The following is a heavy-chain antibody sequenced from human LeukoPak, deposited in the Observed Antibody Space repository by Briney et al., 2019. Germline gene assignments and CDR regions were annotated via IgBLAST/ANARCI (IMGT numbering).Heavy chain of an antibody. D-gene: IGHD6-19*01. J-gene: IGHJ4*02. Sequence: SQTLSLTCAISGDSVSSNSAAWDWIRQSPSRGLEWLGRTYYRSKWYNDYAVSVKSRITIKPDTSKNQFSLQLTSVTPEDTAVYYCARVGESSGWGHFDYWGQGTLVTVSS. CDR3: ARVGESSGWGHFDY. CDR1: GDSVSSNSAA. CDR2: TYYRSKWYN. V-gene: IGHV6-1*01.